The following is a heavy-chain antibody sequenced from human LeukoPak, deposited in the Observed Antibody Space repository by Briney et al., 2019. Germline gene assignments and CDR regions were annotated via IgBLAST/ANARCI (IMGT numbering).Heavy chain of an antibody. CDR3: ARDRGSGWYDY. V-gene: IGHV3-21*01. D-gene: IGHD6-19*01. CDR2: ISSSSSHI. Sequence: PGGSLRLSCAASGFTFSSYSMNWVHQAPGKGLEWVSFISSSSSHIYYTDSVKGRFTISRDNAKNSLYLQMNSLRAEDTAVYYCARDRGSGWYDYWGRGTLVTVAS. CDR1: GFTFSSYS. J-gene: IGHJ4*02.